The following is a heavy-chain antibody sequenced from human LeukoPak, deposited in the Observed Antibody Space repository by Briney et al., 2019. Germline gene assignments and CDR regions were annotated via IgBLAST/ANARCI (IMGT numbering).Heavy chain of an antibody. D-gene: IGHD2-8*01. Sequence: PGGSLRLSCAASGFIFSSYAMIWVRQAPGKGLEWVSYITYDGGATLYTDSVKGRFTISRDNSENTLYLQMNSLRAEDTAVYYCAKKVCADGACYSNYRGQGTLVTVSS. V-gene: IGHV3-23*01. J-gene: IGHJ4*02. CDR3: AKKVCADGACYSNY. CDR1: GFIFSSYA. CDR2: ITYDGGAT.